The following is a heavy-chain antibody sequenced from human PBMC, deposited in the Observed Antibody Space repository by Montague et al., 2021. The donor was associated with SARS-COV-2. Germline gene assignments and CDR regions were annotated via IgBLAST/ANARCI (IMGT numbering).Heavy chain of an antibody. J-gene: IGHJ4*02. V-gene: IGHV3-23*03. CDR3: AKVGYCSGGSCLWYFDY. CDR2: IYSENNYT. Sequence: SLRLSCAASGFSFNGWATSWVRQAPGRGLDWVSVIYSENNYTYYRDSVKGRFTASRDDSRNTLYLQMSSLRAEDTAVYYCAKVGYCSGGSCLWYFDYWGQGTLVTVSS. CDR1: GFSFNGWA. D-gene: IGHD2-15*01.